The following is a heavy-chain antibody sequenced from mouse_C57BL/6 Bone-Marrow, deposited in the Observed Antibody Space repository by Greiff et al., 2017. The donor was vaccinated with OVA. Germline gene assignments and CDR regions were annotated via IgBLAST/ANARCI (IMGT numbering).Heavy chain of an antibody. J-gene: IGHJ2*01. CDR3: ARRGIAQATYFDY. D-gene: IGHD3-2*02. V-gene: IGHV14-2*01. CDR2: LDPEDGET. CDR1: GFNLKDYY. Sequence: VQLQQSGAELVTPGASVKLSCTASGFNLKDYYMHWVTQRTEQALEWSGRLDPEDGETKYAPKFQGKATITADTSSNTAYLQLSRLTSEDTAVYYCARRGIAQATYFDYWGQGTTLTGSS.